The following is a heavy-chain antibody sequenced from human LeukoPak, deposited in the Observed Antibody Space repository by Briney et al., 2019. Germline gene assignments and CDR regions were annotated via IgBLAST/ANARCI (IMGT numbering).Heavy chain of an antibody. CDR3: ASRYSYGFIDY. CDR2: INHSGST. Sequence: SETLSLTRAVYGGSFSGYYWSWIRQPPGKGLEWIGEINHSGSTNYNPSLKSRVTISVDTSKNQFSLKLSSVTAADTAVYYCASRYSYGFIDYWGQGTLVTVSS. D-gene: IGHD5-18*01. V-gene: IGHV4-34*01. J-gene: IGHJ4*02. CDR1: GGSFSGYY.